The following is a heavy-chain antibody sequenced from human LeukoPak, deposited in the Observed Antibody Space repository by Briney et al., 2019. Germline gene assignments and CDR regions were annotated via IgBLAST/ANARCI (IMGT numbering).Heavy chain of an antibody. D-gene: IGHD3-9*01. V-gene: IGHV3-23*01. CDR2: ISGGHGST. CDR3: AKMRYFDWLSMYNWFDP. CDR1: GFTFSSYA. Sequence: GGSLRLSCAASGFTFSSYAMSWVRQAPGKGLEWVSGISGGHGSTYYADSVKGRFTISRDNSKNTLFLQMNSLRAEDTAVYYCAKMRYFDWLSMYNWFDPWGQGTLVTVSS. J-gene: IGHJ5*02.